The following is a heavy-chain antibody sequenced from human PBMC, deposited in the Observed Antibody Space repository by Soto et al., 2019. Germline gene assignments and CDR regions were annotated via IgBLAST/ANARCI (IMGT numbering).Heavy chain of an antibody. Sequence: SETLSLTCSIYSGSCSGYYWSWRRQPPGKGLEWIGEISQSGNTNYSPSLKSRVSISIDTSKKQFSLNLASVSAADTAVYYCARAPKVSGSSQTRPDFWGQGTLVTVSS. V-gene: IGHV4-34*01. CDR3: ARAPKVSGSSQTRPDF. D-gene: IGHD6-6*01. J-gene: IGHJ4*02. CDR2: ISQSGNT. CDR1: SGSCSGYY.